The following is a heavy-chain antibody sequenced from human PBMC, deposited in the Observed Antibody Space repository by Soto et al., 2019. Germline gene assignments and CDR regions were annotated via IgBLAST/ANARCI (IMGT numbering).Heavy chain of an antibody. Sequence: EVQLVESGGGLVQPGGSLRLSCAASGFTFSSYWMTWVRQAPGKGLEWVANIKQDGSDKYYVDSVKGRFTISRHNAKDSLHLQSNSLRAADTAVCYCVRSGYGGCFGFWGQGTLVTVSS. CDR1: GFTFSSYW. D-gene: IGHD4-17*01. CDR3: VRSGYGGCFGF. J-gene: IGHJ1*01. V-gene: IGHV3-7*04. CDR2: IKQDGSDK.